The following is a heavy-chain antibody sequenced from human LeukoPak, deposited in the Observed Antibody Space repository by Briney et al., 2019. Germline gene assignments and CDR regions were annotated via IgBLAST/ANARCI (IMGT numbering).Heavy chain of an antibody. D-gene: IGHD1-26*01. J-gene: IGHJ4*02. CDR2: IKQDGGEK. CDR3: ARDSGSYYGGGYYFDY. V-gene: IGHV3-7*03. Sequence: PGGSLRLSCAASGFTFSSYWMSWVRQAPGKGLERVANIKQDGGEKYYVDSVKGRFTISRDNAKNSLYLQMNSLRAEDTAVYYCARDSGSYYGGGYYFDYWGQGTLVTVSS. CDR1: GFTFSSYW.